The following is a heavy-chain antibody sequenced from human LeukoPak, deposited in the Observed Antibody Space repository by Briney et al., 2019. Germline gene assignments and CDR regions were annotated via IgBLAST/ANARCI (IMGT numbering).Heavy chain of an antibody. CDR2: INPNSGGT. CDR3: ARDPGSRRKPDAFDI. CDR1: GYTFTGYY. D-gene: IGHD6-13*01. Sequence: ASVKVSCKASGYTFTGYYMHWVRQAPGQGLEWMGWINPNSGGTNYAQKFQGRVTMTRDTSISTAYMELSRLRSDDTAVYYCARDPGSRRKPDAFDIWGQGTMVTVSS. J-gene: IGHJ3*02. V-gene: IGHV1-2*02.